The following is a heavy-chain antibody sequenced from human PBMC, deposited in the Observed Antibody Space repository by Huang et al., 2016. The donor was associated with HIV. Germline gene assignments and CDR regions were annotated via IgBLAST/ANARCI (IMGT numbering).Heavy chain of an antibody. CDR3: AKGGSAAAVLDF. CDR2: ISNDGKTK. CDR1: GFPFSSYG. J-gene: IGHJ4*02. D-gene: IGHD6-13*01. V-gene: IGHV3-30*18. Sequence: QVQLVESGGGVVQPGRSLRISCAASGFPFSSYGMHWVRQAPGKGWGLVAVISNDGKTKYYADSVKGRFSISRDNSKTTVYLQLNSLRVEDTAVYYCAKGGSAAAVLDFWGQGTLVTVSS.